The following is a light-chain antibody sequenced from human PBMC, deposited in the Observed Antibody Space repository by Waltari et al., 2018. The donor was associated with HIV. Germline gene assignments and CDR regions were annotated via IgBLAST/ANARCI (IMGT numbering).Light chain of an antibody. J-gene: IGLJ2*01. Sequence: QSELTRPPSVSAAPGQRVTISCTGSSSNIGAGYDVPWYQQVPGRAPKVVIYGNSNRPSGVPDRFSGAKSGSSASLVITGLQSEDEADYYCQSYDSNLSGLFGGGTKVTVL. CDR1: SSNIGAGYD. CDR2: GNS. CDR3: QSYDSNLSGL. V-gene: IGLV1-40*01.